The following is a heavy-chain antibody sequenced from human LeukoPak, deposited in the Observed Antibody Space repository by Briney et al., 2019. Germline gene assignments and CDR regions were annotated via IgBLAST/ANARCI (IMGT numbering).Heavy chain of an antibody. V-gene: IGHV1-2*02. J-gene: IGHJ6*02. CDR1: GYTFTDYY. CDR2: IHPNSGGT. Sequence: ASVKVSCKASGYTFTDYYMHWVRQAPGQGLEWMGWIHPNSGGTNYAQKFQGRVTMTRDTSISTAYMELSRLMSNDTGVYYCAGADYYYGMEVWGQGTTVTVSS. CDR3: AGADYYYGMEV.